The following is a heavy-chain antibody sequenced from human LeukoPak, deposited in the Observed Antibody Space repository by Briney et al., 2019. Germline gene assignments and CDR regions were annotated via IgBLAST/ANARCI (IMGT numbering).Heavy chain of an antibody. CDR2: IHYDGSKE. CDR3: VGSWNIHFGY. Sequence: GRSLRLSCAASGFTFSSYGLHWVRQAPGKGLEWVAFIHYDGSKEYYADSVKDQFTVSRDNSKNTLFLQMNSLRAEDAAVYYCVGSWNIHFGYWGQGTLVTVSS. D-gene: IGHD1/OR15-1a*01. J-gene: IGHJ4*02. CDR1: GFTFSSYG. V-gene: IGHV3-30*02.